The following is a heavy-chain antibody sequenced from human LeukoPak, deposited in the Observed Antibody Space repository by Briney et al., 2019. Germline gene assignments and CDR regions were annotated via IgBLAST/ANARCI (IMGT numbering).Heavy chain of an antibody. CDR3: ARSIIGTRSKFDY. CDR1: GGSISTYY. CDR2: ISYSGST. Sequence: SETLPLTCTVSGGSISTYYWSWIRQPPGKGLVWIGYISYSGSTNYNPSLKSRVTISLDTSKNQFALKLSSVTAADTAVYYCARSIIGTRSKFDYWGQGTLVTVSS. V-gene: IGHV4-59*08. J-gene: IGHJ4*02. D-gene: IGHD1/OR15-1a*01.